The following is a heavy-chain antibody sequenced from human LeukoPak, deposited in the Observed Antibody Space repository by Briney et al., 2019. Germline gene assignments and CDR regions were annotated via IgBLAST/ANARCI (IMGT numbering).Heavy chain of an antibody. CDR3: GKTSTSCCDY. CDR1: GFTFSSYW. J-gene: IGHJ4*02. D-gene: IGHD2-2*01. CDR2: ISPDGSDT. Sequence: GGSLRLSCAAPGFTFSSYWMHWVRQAPGKGLAWVSRISPDGSDTSYADSVKGRFTISRDNAKNTVFLQMNSLRAEDTALYYCGKTSTSCCDYWGQGTLVTVSS. V-gene: IGHV3-74*01.